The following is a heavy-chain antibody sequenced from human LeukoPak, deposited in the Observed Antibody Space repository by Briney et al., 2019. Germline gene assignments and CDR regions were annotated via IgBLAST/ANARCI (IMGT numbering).Heavy chain of an antibody. CDR2: INHSGST. D-gene: IGHD2-15*01. J-gene: IGHJ4*02. Sequence: SETLSLXCAVYGGSFSGYYWSWIRQPPGKGLEWLGEINHSGSTNYNPSLKSRVTISVDTSKNQFSLKLSSVTAADTAVYYCARGGLRSGGSCYINWGQGTLVTVSS. V-gene: IGHV4-34*01. CDR1: GGSFSGYY. CDR3: ARGGLRSGGSCYIN.